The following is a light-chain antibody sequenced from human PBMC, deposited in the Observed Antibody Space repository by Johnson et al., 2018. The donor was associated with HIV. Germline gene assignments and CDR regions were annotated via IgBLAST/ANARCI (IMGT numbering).Light chain of an antibody. CDR3: GTWDSRLSAGHV. CDR1: SCDIGKNF. Sequence: QSVLTQPHSVSAAPGQKVTISCSGNSCDIGKNFVACHQQLPGTAPKLLIYDNNKRPSGIPDRISGSKSGTSATLGITGLQTGDEADYYCGTWDSRLSAGHVFGTGTKVTVL. J-gene: IGLJ1*01. CDR2: DNN. V-gene: IGLV1-51*01.